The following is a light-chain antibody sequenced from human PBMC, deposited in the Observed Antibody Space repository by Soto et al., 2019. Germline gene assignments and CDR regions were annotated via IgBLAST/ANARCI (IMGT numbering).Light chain of an antibody. CDR3: CSYAGSSTFEV. J-gene: IGLJ1*01. Sequence: QSVLTQPASVSGSPGQSITISCTGTSSDVGSYNLVSWYQQRPGKAPKLMIYEGSKRPSGVSNRFSGSKSGNTASLTISGLQAEDEADYYCCSYAGSSTFEVFGTGTKLTVL. V-gene: IGLV2-23*03. CDR2: EGS. CDR1: SSDVGSYNL.